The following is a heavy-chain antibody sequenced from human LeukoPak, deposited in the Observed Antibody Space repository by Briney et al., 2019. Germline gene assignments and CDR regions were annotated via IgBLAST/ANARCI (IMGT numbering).Heavy chain of an antibody. CDR3: ARTISSSFY. Sequence: PSETLSLTCTVSGGSISSSSYYWGWIRQPPGKGLEWIGSIYYSGSTYYNPSLKSRVTISVDTSKNQFSLKLSSVTAADTAVYYCARTISSSFYWGQGTLVTVSS. J-gene: IGHJ4*02. D-gene: IGHD6-6*01. CDR2: IYYSGST. V-gene: IGHV4-39*01. CDR1: GGSISSSSYY.